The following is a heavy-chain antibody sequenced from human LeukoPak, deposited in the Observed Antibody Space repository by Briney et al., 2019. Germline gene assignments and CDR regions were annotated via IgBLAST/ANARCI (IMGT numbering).Heavy chain of an antibody. V-gene: IGHV3-33*01. CDR2: IWYDGSSK. CDR3: AREGPRGNSQFDY. J-gene: IGHJ4*02. Sequence: GGSLRLSCAASGFTFSSYGMHRVRQAPGKGLEWVALIWYDGSSKYYTDSVKGRLTISRDNSKNTLYLQMNSLRAEDTAIYYCAREGPRGNSQFDYWGQGTLVTVSS. D-gene: IGHD2/OR15-2a*01. CDR1: GFTFSSYG.